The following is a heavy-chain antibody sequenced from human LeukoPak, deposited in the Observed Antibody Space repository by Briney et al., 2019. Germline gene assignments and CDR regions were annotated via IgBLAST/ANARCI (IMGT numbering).Heavy chain of an antibody. CDR2: TYYSGST. CDR1: GDSITAYY. J-gene: IGHJ4*02. Sequence: SETLSLTCTVSGDSITAYYWNWVRQPPGKGLEWIGYTYYSGSTNYNPSLKSRVTISVDTSKNQFSLKLSSVTAADTAVYYCARGGPDYGDYLDYWGQGTLVTVSS. D-gene: IGHD4-17*01. CDR3: ARGGPDYGDYLDY. V-gene: IGHV4-59*01.